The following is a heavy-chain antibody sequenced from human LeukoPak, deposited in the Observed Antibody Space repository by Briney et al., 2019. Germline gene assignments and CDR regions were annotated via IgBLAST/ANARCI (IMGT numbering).Heavy chain of an antibody. CDR3: ARGRGWGILDS. CDR1: GYPFTSYD. J-gene: IGHJ4*02. D-gene: IGHD6-19*01. Sequence: ASVKVSCKTSGYPFTSYDIHWVRQAAGHGLEWMSWMTPNSEKRAYAQKFQGRVTITTNTSIDTAYVELSSLTFDDTAIYYCARGRGWGILDSWGQGHLVTVSS. CDR2: MTPNSEKR. V-gene: IGHV1-8*01.